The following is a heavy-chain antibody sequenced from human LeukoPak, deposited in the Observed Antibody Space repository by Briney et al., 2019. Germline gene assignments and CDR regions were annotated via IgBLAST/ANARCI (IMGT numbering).Heavy chain of an antibody. CDR2: IYYSGST. D-gene: IGHD6-19*01. V-gene: IGHV4-59*01. CDR1: GVSISSYY. J-gene: IGHJ5*02. CDR3: ARGQGIAVAGWFDP. Sequence: PSETLSLTCTVSGVSISSYYWSWIRQPPGKGLEWIGYIYYSGSTNYNPSLKSRVTISVDTSKNQFSLKLSSVTAADTAVYYCARGQGIAVAGWFDPWGQGTLVTVSS.